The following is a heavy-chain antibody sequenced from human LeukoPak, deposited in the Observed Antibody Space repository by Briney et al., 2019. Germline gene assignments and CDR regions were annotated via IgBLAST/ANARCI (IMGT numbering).Heavy chain of an antibody. V-gene: IGHV4-39*07. J-gene: IGHJ4*02. D-gene: IGHD3-3*01. CDR3: VRDKTFEVVNFFDC. CDR1: GGSITSGNYY. Sequence: SETLSLTCTVSGGSITSGNYYWGWIRQPPGKGLEWIVSVYYSGSTYYNPSLKSRITVSLDTSNNQFSLKVRSVTAADTAVFYCVRDKTFEVVNFFDCWGQGTLVSVPS. CDR2: VYYSGST.